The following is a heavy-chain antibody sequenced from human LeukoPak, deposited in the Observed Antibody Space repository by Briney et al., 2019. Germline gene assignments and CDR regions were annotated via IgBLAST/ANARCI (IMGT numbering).Heavy chain of an antibody. CDR3: AKDLSRYSSGWYAANDY. Sequence: PGGSLRLSCAASGFTVSSNYMTWVRQAPGKGLEWVSVMYTLGNTYYADSVKGRFTISRDNSKNTLYLQMNSLRAEDTAVYYCAKDLSRYSSGWYAANDYWGQGTLVTVSS. CDR1: GFTVSSNY. J-gene: IGHJ4*02. V-gene: IGHV3-66*03. D-gene: IGHD6-19*01. CDR2: MYTLGNT.